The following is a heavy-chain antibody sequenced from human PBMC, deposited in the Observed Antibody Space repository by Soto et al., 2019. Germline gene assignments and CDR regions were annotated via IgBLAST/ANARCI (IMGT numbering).Heavy chain of an antibody. D-gene: IGHD2-21*02. CDR2: ISGSGGDT. J-gene: IGHJ4*02. V-gene: IGHV3-23*01. Sequence: HPXGSLRLSCAASGFTFSSYAMNWVRQAPGKGLEWVSAISGSGGDTYSADSVKGRFTISRDNSKNTVYVQMNSLRAEDTALYYCARGNANGGNSLLFDSWGQGNLVTVSS. CDR3: ARGNANGGNSLLFDS. CDR1: GFTFSSYA.